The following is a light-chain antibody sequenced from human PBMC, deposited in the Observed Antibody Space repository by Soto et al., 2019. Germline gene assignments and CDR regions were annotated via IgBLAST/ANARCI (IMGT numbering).Light chain of an antibody. V-gene: IGKV3-20*01. CDR1: QSVSSSY. CDR2: GAS. CDR3: QQYGSSPRT. Sequence: EIVLTQSPGTLSLSPGERATISCRASQSVSSSYLAWYQQKPGQAPRLLIYGASSMATGIPDRFSGSGSGTDFTLTISRLEPEDFAVYYCQQYGSSPRTFGQGTKVEIK. J-gene: IGKJ1*01.